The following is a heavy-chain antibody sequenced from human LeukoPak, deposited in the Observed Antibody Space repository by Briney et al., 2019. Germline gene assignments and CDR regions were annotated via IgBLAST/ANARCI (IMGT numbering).Heavy chain of an antibody. J-gene: IGHJ6*04. CDR2: ISSSSSYI. V-gene: IGHV3-21*01. D-gene: IGHD2-15*01. CDR1: GFTVSINY. CDR3: WVVAASYGMDV. Sequence: GGSLRLSCAASGFTVSINYMSWVRQAPGKGLEWVSSISSSSSYIYYADSVKGRFTISRDNAKNSLYLQMNSLRAEDTAVYYCWVVAASYGMDVWGKGTTVTVSS.